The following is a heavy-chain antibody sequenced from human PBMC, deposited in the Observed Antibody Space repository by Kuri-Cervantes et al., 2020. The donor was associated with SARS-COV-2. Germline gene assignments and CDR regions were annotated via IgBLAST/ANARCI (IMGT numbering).Heavy chain of an antibody. V-gene: IGHV2-5*01. CDR3: AHSHWDY. D-gene: IGHD1-1*01. J-gene: IGHJ4*02. CDR1: GFSLSTSGVG. CDR2: IYWNDDK. Sequence: SGPTLVKPTQTLTLTCTFSGFSLSTSGVGVGWIRQLPAKDLEWLAFIYWNDDKHYSTSLKSRLTITKETSKNQVVLRMTNMDPVDTATYYCAHSHWDYWGQETLVTVSS.